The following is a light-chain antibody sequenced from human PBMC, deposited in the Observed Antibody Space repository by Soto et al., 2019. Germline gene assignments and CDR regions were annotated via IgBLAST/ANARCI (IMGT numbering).Light chain of an antibody. CDR2: WAS. CDR1: QSVFHTSKSKNY. CDR3: QQSYSAPVT. V-gene: IGKV4-1*01. J-gene: IGKJ1*01. Sequence: DIVMTQSPDSLAASLGERATINCKSSQSVFHTSKSKNYIAWYQQKPGQPPKLLIYWASTRAFGVPDRFSGRGSGTDFTLTITSLQAEDVAVYYCQQSYSAPVTFGQGTKVEIK.